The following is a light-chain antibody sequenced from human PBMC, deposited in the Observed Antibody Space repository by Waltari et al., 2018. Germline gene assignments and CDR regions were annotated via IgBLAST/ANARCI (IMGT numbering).Light chain of an antibody. V-gene: IGLV1-44*01. CDR1: SSNIGRET. CDR2: ENN. Sequence: QSVVTQPPSASGTPGQRVTISCSGSSSNIGRETVTWYQYFPGPAPKLLIYENNQRASGVPDRFSGSKSGTSASLAISGLQSDDEADYYCATWDVSLNGRVFGGGTKLTVL. J-gene: IGLJ3*02. CDR3: ATWDVSLNGRV.